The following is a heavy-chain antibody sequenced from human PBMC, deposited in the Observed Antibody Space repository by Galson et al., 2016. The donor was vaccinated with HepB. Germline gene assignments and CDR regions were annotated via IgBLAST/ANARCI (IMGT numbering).Heavy chain of an antibody. Sequence: SLRLSCAGSGFSFSAYAVHWVRQTPGKGLEWVAVIWSGGIKKYYADSVEGRFTISRDNSENTVYLQIDTLRVEDTAVYYCAASPPEYPPFEIDYWGQGTLATVSS. J-gene: IGHJ4*02. CDR1: GFSFSAYA. CDR2: IWSGGIKK. D-gene: IGHD1-14*01. V-gene: IGHV3-33*01. CDR3: AASPPEYPPFEIDY.